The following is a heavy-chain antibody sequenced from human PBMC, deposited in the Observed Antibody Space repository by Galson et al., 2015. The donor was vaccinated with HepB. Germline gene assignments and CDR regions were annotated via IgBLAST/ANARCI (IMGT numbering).Heavy chain of an antibody. CDR3: ARLDTTGYLFYHGWDV. CDR2: IYYSGST. V-gene: IGHV4-39*01. J-gene: IGHJ6*02. CDR1: GGSISSSSSYY. D-gene: IGHD3-22*01. Sequence: ETLSLTCTVSGGSISSSSSYYWGWIRQPPGKGLEWIGSIYYSGSTYYSPSLRSRVTMSVDTSKNQFFLKLSSVTAADTAVYFCARLDTTGYLFYHGWDVWGQGTTVTVSS.